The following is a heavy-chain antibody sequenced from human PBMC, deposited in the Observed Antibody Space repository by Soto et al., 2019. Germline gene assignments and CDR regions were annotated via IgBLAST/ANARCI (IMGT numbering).Heavy chain of an antibody. V-gene: IGHV3-48*03. CDR3: ARDRTYYYDSGGYYYEVGMDV. CDR2: ISSSGSTI. CDR1: GFTFSSYE. Sequence: GGSLRLSCAASGFTFSSYEMNWVRQAPGKGLEWVSYISSSGSTIYYADSVKGRFTISRDNAKNSLYLQMNSLRAEDTAVYYCARDRTYYYDSGGYYYEVGMDVWGQGTTVTVSS. J-gene: IGHJ6*02. D-gene: IGHD3-22*01.